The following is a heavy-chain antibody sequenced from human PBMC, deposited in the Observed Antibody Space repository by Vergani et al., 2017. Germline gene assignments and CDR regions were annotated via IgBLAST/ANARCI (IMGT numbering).Heavy chain of an antibody. CDR1: GFTFDDYA. CDR3: AKAHYGYDAFDI. Sequence: EVQLVESGGGLVQPGGSLRLSCAASGFTFDDYAMHWVRQAPGKGLEWVSGISWNSGSIGYADSVKGRFTISRDNAKNSLYLQMNSLRAEDTALYYCAKAHYGYDAFDIWGQGTMVTVSS. CDR2: ISWNSGSI. J-gene: IGHJ3*02. D-gene: IGHD4-17*01. V-gene: IGHV3-9*01.